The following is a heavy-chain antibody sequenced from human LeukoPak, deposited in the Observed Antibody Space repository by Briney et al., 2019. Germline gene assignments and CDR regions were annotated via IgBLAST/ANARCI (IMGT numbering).Heavy chain of an antibody. CDR1: GFSFSSSW. Sequence: GGSLRLSCAASGFSFSSSWMDWVRQAPGKGLEWVANIKPDGSGKSYVDSVKGRFTISRDNAKDSLYLEMGSLRVEDTALYYCSRSLNSWGQGALVTVSS. CDR2: IKPDGSGK. J-gene: IGHJ5*02. V-gene: IGHV3-7*01. CDR3: SRSLNS.